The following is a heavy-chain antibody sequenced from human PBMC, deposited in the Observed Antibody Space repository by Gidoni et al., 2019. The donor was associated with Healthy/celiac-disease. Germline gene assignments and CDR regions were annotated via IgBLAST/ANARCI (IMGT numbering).Heavy chain of an antibody. CDR3: ARRPRYSGYDDYYYYYYMDV. CDR1: GYSFTSYW. V-gene: IGHV5-10-1*01. Sequence: EVQLVQSGAEVKKPGESLRISCKGSGYSFTSYWISWVRQMPGKGLEWMGRIDPSDSYTNYSPSFQGHVTISADKSISTAYLQWSSLKASDTAMYYCARRPRYSGYDDYYYYYYMDVWGKGTTVTVSS. CDR2: IDPSDSYT. J-gene: IGHJ6*03. D-gene: IGHD5-12*01.